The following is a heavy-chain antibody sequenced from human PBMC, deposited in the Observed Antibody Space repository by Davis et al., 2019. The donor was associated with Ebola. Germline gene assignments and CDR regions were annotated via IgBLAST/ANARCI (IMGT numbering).Heavy chain of an antibody. CDR2: ISDSGST. J-gene: IGHJ2*01. CDR3: ARLSGLFSSSSGALYFDL. Sequence: SETLSLTCNVSGHSIKSGYSWGWIRQPPGEGLELIGRISDSGSTDYNPSLKSRVSISVDASKNQFSLKLRSVTAADTAVYFCARLSGLFSSSSGALYFDLWGRGTLVSVSS. D-gene: IGHD6-6*01. V-gene: IGHV4-38-2*02. CDR1: GHSIKSGYS.